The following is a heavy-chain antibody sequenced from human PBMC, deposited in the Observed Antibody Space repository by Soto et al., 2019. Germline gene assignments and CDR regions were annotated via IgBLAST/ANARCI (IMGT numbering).Heavy chain of an antibody. D-gene: IGHD4-17*01. CDR3: TKVRGDPV. V-gene: IGHV3-23*01. J-gene: IGHJ6*04. CDR2: ISAGRST. CDR1: GFTFSNYA. Sequence: PGGSVRLSCAASGFTFSNYAMNWVRQAPGKGPEWVSGISAGRSTYYADSVKGRFTISRDNSKSTLFLQMDSLRAEDTALYYCTKVRGDPVWGKGTTVTVSS.